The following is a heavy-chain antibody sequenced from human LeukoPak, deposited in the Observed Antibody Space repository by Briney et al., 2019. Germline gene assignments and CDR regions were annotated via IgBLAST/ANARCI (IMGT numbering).Heavy chain of an antibody. CDR3: ARIGYDYGDYGDY. V-gene: IGHV4-59*01. D-gene: IGHD4-17*01. CDR1: GGSISSYY. CDR2: IYYSGST. Sequence: SETLSLTCTVSGGSISSYYWSWIRQPPGKGLGWIGYIYYSGSTNYNPSLKSRVTISVDTSKNQSSLKLSSVTAADTAVYYCARIGYDYGDYGDYWGQGTLVTVSS. J-gene: IGHJ4*02.